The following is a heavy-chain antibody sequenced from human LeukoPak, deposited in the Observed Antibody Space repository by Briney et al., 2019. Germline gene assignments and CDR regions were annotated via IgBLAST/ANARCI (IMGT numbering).Heavy chain of an antibody. V-gene: IGHV4-34*01. D-gene: IGHD3-22*01. CDR1: SGSFSGYY. CDR3: ASLHYYDSSGSRKAYYMDV. Sequence: PSETLSLTCAVYSGSFSGYYWTWFRQPPGKGLEWIGEFNHNWCAKYNPSLKSRVTISVDTSKNHLSLSLNSVTAADTAVYYCASLHYYDSSGSRKAYYMDVWGKGTTVTISS. CDR2: FNHNWCA. J-gene: IGHJ6*03.